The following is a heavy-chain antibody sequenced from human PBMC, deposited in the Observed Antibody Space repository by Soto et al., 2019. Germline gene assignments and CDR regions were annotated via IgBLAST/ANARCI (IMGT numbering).Heavy chain of an antibody. CDR2: IYYSGST. CDR3: ARGGSSYDFWSGYYINYGMDV. V-gene: IGHV4-30-4*01. J-gene: IGHJ6*02. CDR1: GGSISSGDYY. Sequence: SETLSLTCTVSGGSISSGDYYWSWIRQPPGKGLEWIGYIYYSGSTYYNPSLKSRVTISVDTSKNQFSLKLSSVTAADTAVYYCARGGSSYDFWSGYYINYGMDVWGQGTTVTVTS. D-gene: IGHD3-3*01.